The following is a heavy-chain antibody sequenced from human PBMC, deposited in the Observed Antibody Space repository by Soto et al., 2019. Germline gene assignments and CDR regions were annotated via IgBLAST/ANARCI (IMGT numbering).Heavy chain of an antibody. D-gene: IGHD3-10*02. V-gene: IGHV1-2*02. Sequence: QLQLVQSGAEVKEPGDSVRVSCEASGYTFTAYYIHWVRQAPGQGLEWMGWINPKFGDTTYAQDFQGRVSMTRDMSISTVYMELSSLTSDDTAIYYCARNMDYYYGRGSGNGHGVWGQGTTVNVFS. J-gene: IGHJ6*02. CDR1: GYTFTAYY. CDR2: INPKFGDT. CDR3: ARNMDYYYGRGSGNGHGV.